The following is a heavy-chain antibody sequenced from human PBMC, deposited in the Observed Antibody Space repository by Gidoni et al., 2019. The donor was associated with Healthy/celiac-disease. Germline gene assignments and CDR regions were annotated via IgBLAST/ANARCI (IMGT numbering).Heavy chain of an antibody. Sequence: EVQLVESGGGLVKPGGSLRLSCAASGFTFSSYSIDWVRQAPGKGLEWVSSISSSSSYIYYADSVKGRFTISRDNAKNSLYLQMNSLRAEDTAVYYCARDLSEQLVQFYYYYYGMDVWGQGTTVTVSS. CDR2: ISSSSSYI. J-gene: IGHJ6*02. D-gene: IGHD6-13*01. CDR1: GFTFSSYS. CDR3: ARDLSEQLVQFYYYYYGMDV. V-gene: IGHV3-21*01.